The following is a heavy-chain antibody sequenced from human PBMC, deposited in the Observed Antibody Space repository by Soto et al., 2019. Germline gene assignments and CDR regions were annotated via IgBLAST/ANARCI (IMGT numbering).Heavy chain of an antibody. V-gene: IGHV3-30-3*01. Sequence: GGSLRLSCAASGFSFTTYAMHWVRQAPGKGLEWVAVISDDGSIKYYADSVKGRFTISRDNSKNTLYLQMNSLRGDDTALYYCARAIETAMDPCDYWGQGALVTVSS. CDR1: GFSFTTYA. CDR3: ARAIETAMDPCDY. CDR2: ISDDGSIK. D-gene: IGHD5-18*01. J-gene: IGHJ4*02.